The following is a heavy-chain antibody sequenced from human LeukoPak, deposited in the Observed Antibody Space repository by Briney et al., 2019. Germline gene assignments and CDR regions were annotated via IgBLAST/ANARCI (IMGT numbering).Heavy chain of an antibody. CDR1: GYSISSGYY. Sequence: SETLSLTCTVSGYSISSGYYWGWIRQPPGKGLEWIGSIYHSGSTYYNPSLKSRVTISVDTSKNQFSLKLSSVTAADTAVYYCARDRRVAYCSSTSCYGAYYYYGMDVWGQGTTVTVSS. CDR3: ARDRRVAYCSSTSCYGAYYYYGMDV. D-gene: IGHD2-2*01. J-gene: IGHJ6*02. CDR2: IYHSGST. V-gene: IGHV4-38-2*02.